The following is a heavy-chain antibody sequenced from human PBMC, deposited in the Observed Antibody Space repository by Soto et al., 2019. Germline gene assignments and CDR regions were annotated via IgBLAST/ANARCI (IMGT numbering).Heavy chain of an antibody. V-gene: IGHV1-69*01. Sequence: QVQLVQSGAEVKKPGSSVKVSCKASGGTFSSYAISWVRQAPGQGLEWMVGLIPIFGTANYAQKFQGRVTITADEATSTAYMELSSLRPEDTAVYYCARDVSSYYFDYWGQGTLVTVSS. CDR1: GGTFSSYA. D-gene: IGHD6-13*01. CDR2: LIPIFGTA. CDR3: ARDVSSYYFDY. J-gene: IGHJ4*02.